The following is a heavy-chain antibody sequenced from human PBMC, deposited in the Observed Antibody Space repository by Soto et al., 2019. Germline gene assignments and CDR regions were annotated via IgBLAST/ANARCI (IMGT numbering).Heavy chain of an antibody. J-gene: IGHJ4*02. CDR2: ISYDGTNK. CDR1: GFDFKTYT. Sequence: QVHLVESGGGVVQPGRSLRLSCAASGFDFKTYTMHWVRQAPGKGLEWVAVISYDGTNKNYEDSVRGRFTVSRDNFNNTVFLQMNSLRPEDTAGDFCARDRLWLRSITSCPDYWGPGSQVTVSS. V-gene: IGHV3-30-3*01. D-gene: IGHD2-2*01. CDR3: ARDRLWLRSITSCPDY.